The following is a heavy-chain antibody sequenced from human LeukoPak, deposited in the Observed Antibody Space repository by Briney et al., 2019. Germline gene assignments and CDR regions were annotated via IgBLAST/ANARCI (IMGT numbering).Heavy chain of an antibody. CDR1: GGSFSGYY. D-gene: IGHD3-10*01. J-gene: IGHJ5*02. Sequence: SETLSLTCADYGGSFSGYYWSWIRQPPGKGLEWIGEINHSGSTNYNPSLKSRVTISVDTSKNQFSLKLSSVTAADTAVYYCARGFGKLKGGNWFDPWGQGTLVTVSS. CDR3: ARGFGKLKGGNWFDP. V-gene: IGHV4-34*01. CDR2: INHSGST.